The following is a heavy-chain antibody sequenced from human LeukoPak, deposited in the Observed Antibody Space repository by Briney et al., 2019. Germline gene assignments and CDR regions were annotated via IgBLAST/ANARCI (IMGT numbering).Heavy chain of an antibody. CDR2: INPNSGGT. CDR1: GYTFTGYY. D-gene: IGHD3-10*01. CDR3: ARAAGDYYGSGSYYNLYYFDY. Sequence: ASVKVFCKASGYTFTGYYMHWVRQAPGQGLEWMGRINPNSGGTNYAQKFQGRVTMTRDTSISTAYMELSRLRSDDTAVYHCARAAGDYYGSGSYYNLYYFDYWGQGTLVTVSS. V-gene: IGHV1-2*06. J-gene: IGHJ4*02.